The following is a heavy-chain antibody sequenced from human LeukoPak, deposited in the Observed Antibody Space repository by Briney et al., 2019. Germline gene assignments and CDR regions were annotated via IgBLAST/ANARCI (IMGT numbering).Heavy chain of an antibody. J-gene: IGHJ3*02. Sequence: SETLSLTCTVSGGSISSYYWSWIRQPPGKGLEWIGYIYYSGSTNYNPSLKSRVTISVDTSKNQFSLKLSSVTAADTAVYYCARGHNWIYRSAFDIWGQGTMVTVSS. D-gene: IGHD1-7*01. CDR1: GGSISSYY. CDR2: IYYSGST. V-gene: IGHV4-59*01. CDR3: ARGHNWIYRSAFDI.